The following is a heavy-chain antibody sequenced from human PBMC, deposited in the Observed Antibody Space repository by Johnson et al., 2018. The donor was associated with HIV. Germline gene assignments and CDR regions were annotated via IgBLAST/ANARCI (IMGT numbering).Heavy chain of an antibody. CDR1: GFTVSSTY. Sequence: VQLVESGGGLLQPGGSLRLSCAASGFTVSSTYMSWVRQAPGKGLEWVSVIYSGGSTGYADSVQGRFTLSRDHSKNSLYLQMSSLRAEDTALHYCGRAMYYFDTSGYLRRPRAFDIWGQGTVVTVSS. J-gene: IGHJ3*02. V-gene: IGHV3-53*01. D-gene: IGHD3-22*01. CDR2: IYSGGST. CDR3: GRAMYYFDTSGYLRRPRAFDI.